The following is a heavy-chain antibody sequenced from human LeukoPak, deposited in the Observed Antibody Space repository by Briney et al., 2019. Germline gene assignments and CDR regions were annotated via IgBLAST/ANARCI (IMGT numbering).Heavy chain of an antibody. V-gene: IGHV5-51*01. CDR3: ARHVTTVTTPVGY. CDR2: IYPGDSDT. J-gene: IGHJ4*02. D-gene: IGHD4-17*01. CDR1: GCSFTSYW. Sequence: GESLKISCKGSGCSFTSYWIGWVRQMPGKGLEWMGIIYPGDSDTRYSPSFQGQVTISADKSISTAYLQWSSLKASDTAMYYCARHVTTVTTPVGYWGQGTLVTVSS.